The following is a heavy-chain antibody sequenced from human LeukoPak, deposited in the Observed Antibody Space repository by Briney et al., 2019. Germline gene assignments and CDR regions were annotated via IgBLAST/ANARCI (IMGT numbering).Heavy chain of an antibody. CDR1: GYTFSSYW. Sequence: GESLKISCKGSGYTFSSYWIGWVRQMPGKGLEWMGIIYPDDSDTRYSPSFQGQVTISADKSISTAYLQWSSLKASDTAMYYCARQYSGTYYRSFDYWGQGTLVTVSS. V-gene: IGHV5-51*01. J-gene: IGHJ4*02. CDR2: IYPDDSDT. D-gene: IGHD3-10*01. CDR3: ARQYSGTYYRSFDY.